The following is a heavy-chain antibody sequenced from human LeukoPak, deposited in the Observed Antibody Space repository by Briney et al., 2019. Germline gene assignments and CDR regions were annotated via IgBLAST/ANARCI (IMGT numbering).Heavy chain of an antibody. CDR3: AKECDYSPGHKFDL. CDR2: LFTGGGRT. J-gene: IGHJ4*02. V-gene: IGHV3-23*01. Sequence: PGGSLRLSCAASGFSFISYGMHWVRQAPGKGLEWVSVLFTGGGRTLYADSVKGRFTISGDTSRTTLYLQMNGLRAEDTAVYYCAKECDYSPGHKFDLWGQGTLVTVSS. CDR1: GFSFISYG. D-gene: IGHD3-10*01.